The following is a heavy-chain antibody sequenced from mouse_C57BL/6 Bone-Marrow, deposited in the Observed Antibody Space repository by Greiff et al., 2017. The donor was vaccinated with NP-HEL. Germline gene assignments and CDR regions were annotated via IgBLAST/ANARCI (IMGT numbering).Heavy chain of an antibody. CDR2: IWWDDDK. CDR1: GFSLSTFGMG. Sequence: QVTLKECGPGILQPSQTLSLTCSFSGFSLSTFGMGVGWIRQPSGKGLEWLAHIWWDDDKYYNPALKSRLTLSKDTSKNQVFLKIANVDTADTATYYCARMEGYYDLYYYAMDYWGQGTSVTVSS. CDR3: ARMEGYYDLYYYAMDY. J-gene: IGHJ4*01. V-gene: IGHV8-8*01. D-gene: IGHD2-4*01.